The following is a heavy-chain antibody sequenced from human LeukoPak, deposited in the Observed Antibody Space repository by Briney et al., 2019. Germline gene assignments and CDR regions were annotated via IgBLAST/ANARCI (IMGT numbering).Heavy chain of an antibody. D-gene: IGHD3-22*01. Sequence: PGGSLRLSCAASGFTFSSYGMHWVRQAPGKGLEWVAVISYDGSNKYYADSVKGRFTISRDNSKNTLYLQMNSLRAEDTAVYYCAKAYYDSSGYYYGYYYGMDVWGQGTTVTVSS. CDR2: ISYDGSNK. CDR3: AKAYYDSSGYYYGYYYGMDV. V-gene: IGHV3-30*18. CDR1: GFTFSSYG. J-gene: IGHJ6*02.